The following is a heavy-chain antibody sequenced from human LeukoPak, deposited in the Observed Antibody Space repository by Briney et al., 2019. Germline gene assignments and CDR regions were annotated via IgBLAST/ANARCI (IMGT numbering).Heavy chain of an antibody. Sequence: SETLSLTCTVSGGSISSTNYYWGWIRQPPGKGLEWIGSIYYSGNTYYNPSLKSRVTMLLDKSKNQFSLKLNSVTAADTAVYYCARNGGNSDYDYWGQGTLVTVSA. CDR3: ARNGGNSDYDY. D-gene: IGHD4-23*01. CDR2: IYYSGNT. J-gene: IGHJ4*02. V-gene: IGHV4-39*07. CDR1: GGSISSTNYY.